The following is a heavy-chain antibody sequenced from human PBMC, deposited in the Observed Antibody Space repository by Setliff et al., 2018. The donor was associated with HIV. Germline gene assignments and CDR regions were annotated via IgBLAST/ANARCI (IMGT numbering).Heavy chain of an antibody. J-gene: IGHJ6*02. CDR3: AKETGYCSGGSCLGGMDV. V-gene: IGHV3-30*02. CDR2: IRYDGSNK. CDR1: GFTFSSYG. D-gene: IGHD2-15*01. Sequence: PGGSLRLSCAASGFTFSSYGTHWVRQAPGKGLEWVAFIRYDGSNKYYADSVKGRFTISRDNSKNTLYLQMNSLRAEETAVYYCAKETGYCSGGSCLGGMDVWGQGTTVTVSS.